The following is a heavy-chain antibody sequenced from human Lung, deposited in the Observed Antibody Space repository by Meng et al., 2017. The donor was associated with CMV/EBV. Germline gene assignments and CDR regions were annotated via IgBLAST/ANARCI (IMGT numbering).Heavy chain of an antibody. D-gene: IGHD4-23*01. J-gene: IGHJ4*02. V-gene: IGHV3-11*01. CDR2: ISSSGNSI. CDR1: GFSFSDYY. Sequence: GGSLRLSCEGSGFSFSDYYMIWIRQAPGKGLEWLAYISSSGNSIYYTDSVEGRFTISRDNARNSLYLQMNSLRVDDTAVYYCARDRGGNYYFDYWGQGTRVTGSS. CDR3: ARDRGGNYYFDY.